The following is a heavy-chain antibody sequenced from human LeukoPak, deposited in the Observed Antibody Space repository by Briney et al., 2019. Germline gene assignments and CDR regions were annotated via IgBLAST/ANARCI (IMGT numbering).Heavy chain of an antibody. CDR1: SGSISSHY. V-gene: IGHV4-59*11. D-gene: IGHD3-22*01. J-gene: IGHJ3*02. CDR2: IYYSGST. Sequence: SQTLSLTCTVSSGSISSHYWSWIRQPPGKGLEWIGYIYYSGSTYYNPSLKSRVTISVDTSKNQFSLKLSSVTAADTAVYYCARALSEGGYYYVYGAFDIWGQGTMVTVSS. CDR3: ARALSEGGYYYVYGAFDI.